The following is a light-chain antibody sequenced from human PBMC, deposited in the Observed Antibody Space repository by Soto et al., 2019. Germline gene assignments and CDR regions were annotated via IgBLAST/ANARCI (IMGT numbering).Light chain of an antibody. CDR1: QSVSSSY. Sequence: EIVLTQSPGTLSLSPGERATLSCRASQSVSSSYLAWYQQKPGQAPRLLIYGASSRATGIPDRFSGSGSGTDFTLSISRLEPEDFAVYYCQQYNSDSPLTFGGGTKVEIK. J-gene: IGKJ4*01. CDR2: GAS. CDR3: QQYNSDSPLT. V-gene: IGKV3-20*01.